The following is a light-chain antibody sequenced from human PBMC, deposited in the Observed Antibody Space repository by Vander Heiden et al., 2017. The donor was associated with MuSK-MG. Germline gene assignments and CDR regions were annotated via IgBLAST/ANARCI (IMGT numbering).Light chain of an antibody. CDR3: QQFNSYPFT. Sequence: AIQLTQSPSSLSASVGDRVTITCRASQGISSALAWYQQKPGKAPKLLIYDASSLESGVPSRFSGSGSGADFTLTISSLQPEDFATYYCQQFNSYPFTFGQGTPLEIK. CDR2: DAS. V-gene: IGKV1-13*02. CDR1: QGISSA. J-gene: IGKJ5*01.